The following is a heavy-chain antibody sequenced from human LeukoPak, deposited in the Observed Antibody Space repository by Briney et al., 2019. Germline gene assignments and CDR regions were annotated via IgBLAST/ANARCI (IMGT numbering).Heavy chain of an antibody. CDR1: GDSVSSNSAA. CDR3: ARDSGVGSFNNWNDVWDAFDI. D-gene: IGHD1-1*01. CDR2: TYYRSKWYN. J-gene: IGHJ3*02. V-gene: IGHV6-1*01. Sequence: SQTLSLTCAISGDSVSSNSAAWNWIRQSPSRGLEWLGRTYYRSKWYNDYAVSVKSRITINPDTSKNQFSLQLNSVTPEDTAVYYCARDSGVGSFNNWNDVWDAFDIWGQGTTVTVSS.